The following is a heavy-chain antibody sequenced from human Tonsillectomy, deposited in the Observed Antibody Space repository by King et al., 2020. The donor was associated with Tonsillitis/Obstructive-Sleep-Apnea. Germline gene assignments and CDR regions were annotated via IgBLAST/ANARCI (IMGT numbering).Heavy chain of an antibody. D-gene: IGHD4-17*01. CDR1: GFSFSDYY. CDR2: ISGSSRYT. J-gene: IGHJ6*03. V-gene: IGHV3-11*05. Sequence: VQLVESGGGLVKPGGSLRLSCAASGFSFSDYYMSWIRQAPGQGLEGVSYISGSSRYTNYADSLRGRFTISRDNAKNSLYLQMNSLRAEDTAVYYCARGSYGDYGRYYYYYLDVWGKGTTVTVSS. CDR3: ARGSYGDYGRYYYYYLDV.